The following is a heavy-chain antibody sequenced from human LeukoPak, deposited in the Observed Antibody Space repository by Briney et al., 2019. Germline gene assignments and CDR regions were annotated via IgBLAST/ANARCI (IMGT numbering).Heavy chain of an antibody. CDR1: GFTFSIHG. V-gene: IGHV3-30*02. CDR2: IRNDGNDK. J-gene: IGHJ4*02. D-gene: IGHD3-3*01. Sequence: GGSLRLSCAASGFTFSIHGMHWVRQAPGKGLEWFSFIRNDGNDKYYADSVKGRFTISRDNSKNTLYLQMNSLRPEDTALYYCVRDFEWSFDTWDQGTLVTVSS. CDR3: VRDFEWSFDT.